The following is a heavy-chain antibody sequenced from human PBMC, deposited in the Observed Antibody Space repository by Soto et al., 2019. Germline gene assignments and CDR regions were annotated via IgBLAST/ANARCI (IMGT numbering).Heavy chain of an antibody. D-gene: IGHD3-22*01. V-gene: IGHV4-59*01. Sequence: LSLTCTVSGGSISSYYWSWIRQPPGKGLEWIGYIYYSGSTNYNPSLKSRVTISVDTSKNQFSLKLSSVTAADTAVYYCARDHYYYDSSGYYSYYYGMDVWGQGTTVTVSS. CDR1: GGSISSYY. J-gene: IGHJ6*02. CDR3: ARDHYYYDSSGYYSYYYGMDV. CDR2: IYYSGST.